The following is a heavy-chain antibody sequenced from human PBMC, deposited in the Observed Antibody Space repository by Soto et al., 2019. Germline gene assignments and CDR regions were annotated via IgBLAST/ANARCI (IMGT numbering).Heavy chain of an antibody. D-gene: IGHD3-10*01. CDR3: TMDRAVRYEVGFDP. V-gene: IGHV3-15*01. Sequence: GGSLRLSCAASGFTLSNVWMSWVRQAPGKGLEWVGRIKSQTDGATLDYAAPVKGRFTISRDDSQNMLHLQMTSLKTEDTGVYYCTMDRAVRYEVGFDPWGEGTLVTVSS. J-gene: IGHJ5*02. CDR1: GFTLSNVW. CDR2: IKSQTDGATL.